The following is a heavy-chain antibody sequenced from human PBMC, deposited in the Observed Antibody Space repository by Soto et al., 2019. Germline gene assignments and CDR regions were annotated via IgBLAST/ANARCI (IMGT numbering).Heavy chain of an antibody. D-gene: IGHD3-10*02. CDR2: ISYDGSDI. CDR3: AIVRVADSPLDH. Sequence: GGSLRLSCAGSGFIFSNYGMHWVRQAPGKGLEWVAFISYDGSDILYADSVKGRFTISRDNSKSILFLHMNRPRAEDTAVYFCAIVRVADSPLDHWGQGSLVTVSS. V-gene: IGHV3-30*02. CDR1: GFIFSNYG. J-gene: IGHJ4*02.